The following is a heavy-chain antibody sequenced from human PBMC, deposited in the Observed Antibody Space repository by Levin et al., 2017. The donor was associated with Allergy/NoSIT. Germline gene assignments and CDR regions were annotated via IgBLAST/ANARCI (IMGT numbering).Heavy chain of an antibody. Sequence: LSLTCAASGFSFNNYAMHWVRQAAGKGLEWVAVISYDGGKDYYADSVKGRFAISRDKSKNTLFLQMNSLRAEDTAVYYCASDARYCSGGSCYVYGAFDIWGQGTMVTVSS. V-gene: IGHV3-30*09. D-gene: IGHD2-15*01. J-gene: IGHJ3*02. CDR3: ASDARYCSGGSCYVYGAFDI. CDR1: GFSFNNYA. CDR2: ISYDGGKD.